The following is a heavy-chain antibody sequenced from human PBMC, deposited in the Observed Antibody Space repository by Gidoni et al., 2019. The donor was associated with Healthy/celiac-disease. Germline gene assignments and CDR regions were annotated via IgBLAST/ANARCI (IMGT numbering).Heavy chain of an antibody. CDR3: AGLRGYSYGIDFDY. Sequence: QVQLVPSGAEVKKPGSSVTVSCKAPGGPFSSDAISWWRQAPGQGLEWMGGIIPIFGTANYAQKFQGRVTITADKSTSTAYMELSSLRSEDTAVYYCAGLRGYSYGIDFDYWGQGTLVTVSS. CDR2: IIPIFGTA. J-gene: IGHJ4*02. V-gene: IGHV1-69*06. CDR1: GGPFSSDA. D-gene: IGHD5-18*01.